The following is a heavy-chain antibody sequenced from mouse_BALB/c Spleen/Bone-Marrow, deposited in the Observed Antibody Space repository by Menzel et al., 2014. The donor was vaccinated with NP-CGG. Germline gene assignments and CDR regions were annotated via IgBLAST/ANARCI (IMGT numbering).Heavy chain of an antibody. D-gene: IGHD2-4*01. J-gene: IGHJ2*01. V-gene: IGHV14-3*02. CDR1: GFNIKDTY. CDR3: ARLITTDY. CDR2: IDPANGNT. Sequence: EVQLQQSGAELVKPGASVKLSCTASGFNIKDTYMHWVKQRPEQGLEWIGRIDPANGNTKYDPKFQGKATITADTSSNTAYLQLSSLTSEDTAVYHCARLITTDYWGQGTTLTVSS.